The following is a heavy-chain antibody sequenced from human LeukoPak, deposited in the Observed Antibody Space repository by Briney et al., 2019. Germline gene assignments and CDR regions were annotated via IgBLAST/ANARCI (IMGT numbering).Heavy chain of an antibody. CDR2: INHSGST. CDR1: GGSFSGYY. CDR3: ARGPHPYYYDSRPFDY. V-gene: IGHV4-34*01. D-gene: IGHD3-22*01. Sequence: PSETLSLTCAVYGGSFSGYYWSWIRQPPGKGLEWIGEINHSGSTNYNPSLKSRVTISVDTSKNQFSLKLSSVTAADTAVYYCARGPHPYYYDSRPFDYWGQGTPVTVSS. J-gene: IGHJ4*02.